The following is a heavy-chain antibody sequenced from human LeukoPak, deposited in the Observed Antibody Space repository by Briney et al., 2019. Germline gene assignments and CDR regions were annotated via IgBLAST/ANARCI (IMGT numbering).Heavy chain of an antibody. Sequence: SGGSLRLSCAASGLTFTSYWMSWVRQAPGKGLEWVASIKQDGREKYYVESVKGRFNISRDNARNSLYLRMNSLRAEDTAVYYCARDPGAYSSSPIDYWGQGTLVTVSS. J-gene: IGHJ4*02. CDR1: GLTFTSYW. CDR2: IKQDGREK. D-gene: IGHD6-6*01. V-gene: IGHV3-7*01. CDR3: ARDPGAYSSSPIDY.